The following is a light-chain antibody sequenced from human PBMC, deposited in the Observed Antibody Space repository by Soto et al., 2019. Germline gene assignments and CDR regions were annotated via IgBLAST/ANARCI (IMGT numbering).Light chain of an antibody. CDR2: DTS. CDR1: TGAVTSGHY. V-gene: IGLV7-46*01. CDR3: LLYYGGPRV. J-gene: IGLJ3*02. Sequence: QAVVTQEPSLTVSPGGTVTLTCASSTGAVTSGHYPYWFQQKPGQAPKTLIYDTSNKHSWTPARLSGSLLGGKAALTLSGAQPEDEADYYCLLYYGGPRVFGGGTMVTVL.